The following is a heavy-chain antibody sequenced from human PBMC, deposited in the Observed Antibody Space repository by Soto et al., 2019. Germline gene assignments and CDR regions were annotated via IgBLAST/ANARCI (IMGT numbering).Heavy chain of an antibody. J-gene: IGHJ3*02. V-gene: IGHV1-18*01. Sequence: ASVKVSCKASGYTFTSYGISWVRQAPGQGLEWMGWISAYNGNTNYAQKLQGRVTMTTDTSTSTAYMELRSLRSDDTAVYYCAGFISVTVKTCDFDIWGQGTMVTVS. CDR1: GYTFTSYG. D-gene: IGHD2-21*01. CDR2: ISAYNGNT. CDR3: AGFISVTVKTCDFDI.